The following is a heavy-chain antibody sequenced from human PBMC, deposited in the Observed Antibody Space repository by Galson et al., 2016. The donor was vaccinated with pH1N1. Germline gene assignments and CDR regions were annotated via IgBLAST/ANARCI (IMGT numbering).Heavy chain of an antibody. CDR2: LYSSGTT. D-gene: IGHD5-12*01. V-gene: IGHV4-59*08. CDR3: VRHLARPDSGIRNDPLNS. Sequence: ETLSLTCAVSGGSISRSNWCWVRQSPVKGLEWIGYLYSSGTTTYNPSVASRVSISVDTPKNQFSLNLDFVTTADTAIYYCVRHLARPDSGIRNDPLNSWAQGTLVTVSS. J-gene: IGHJ4*02. CDR1: GGSISRSN.